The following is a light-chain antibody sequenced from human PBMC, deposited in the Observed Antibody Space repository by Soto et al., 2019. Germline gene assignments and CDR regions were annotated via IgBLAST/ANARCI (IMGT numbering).Light chain of an antibody. Sequence: EIVLTQSPGTLSLSPGERATLSCRASQSVSSSFLAWYQQKPGRAPRLLIYGASSRATGIPDRFSGSGSGTDFTLTISRLEPEDFAVYYCQQYDNSPWTFGQGTKVEIK. CDR1: QSVSSSF. CDR2: GAS. CDR3: QQYDNSPWT. J-gene: IGKJ1*01. V-gene: IGKV3-20*01.